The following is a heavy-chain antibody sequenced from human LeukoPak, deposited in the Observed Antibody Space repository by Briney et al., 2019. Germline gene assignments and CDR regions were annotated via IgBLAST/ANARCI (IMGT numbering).Heavy chain of an antibody. CDR2: ISGSGGST. Sequence: PGRSLRLSCAASGFTFSSNVMSWVRQAPGKGLEWVSGISGSGGSTYYADSVKGRFTISRDNSKNTLYLQMNSQRAEDTAVYYCASPSRTGDPLGYWGQGTLVTVSS. V-gene: IGHV3-23*01. J-gene: IGHJ4*02. CDR1: GFTFSSNV. D-gene: IGHD4-17*01. CDR3: ASPSRTGDPLGY.